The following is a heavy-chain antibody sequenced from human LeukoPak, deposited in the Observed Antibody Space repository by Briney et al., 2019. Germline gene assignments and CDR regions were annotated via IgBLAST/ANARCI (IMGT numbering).Heavy chain of an antibody. CDR1: GASMDNNNYD. J-gene: IGHJ4*02. Sequence: SETLSLTCTVSGASMDNNNYDWGWIRQPPGKGLEWVGSIYHAGAIYQNPSLKGRVTISVDTSKDQFSLKLSSVTAADTAVYYCARDRYSSGWSFDYWGQGTLVTVSS. V-gene: IGHV4-39*07. D-gene: IGHD6-19*01. CDR3: ARDRYSSGWSFDY. CDR2: IYHAGAI.